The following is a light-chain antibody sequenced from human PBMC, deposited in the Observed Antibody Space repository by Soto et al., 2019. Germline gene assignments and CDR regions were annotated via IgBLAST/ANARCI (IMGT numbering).Light chain of an antibody. CDR1: QSLSSY. V-gene: IGKV1-39*01. CDR2: AAS. Sequence: DIQMTQSPSSLSASVGDRVTITCRASQSLSSYLNWYQQKPGKAPRLLIYAASTFQSGVPSRFSGSGSGTDFTLTISSLQPEDFAIYYCQQSYSPPYTFGQGTKLEIK. J-gene: IGKJ2*01. CDR3: QQSYSPPYT.